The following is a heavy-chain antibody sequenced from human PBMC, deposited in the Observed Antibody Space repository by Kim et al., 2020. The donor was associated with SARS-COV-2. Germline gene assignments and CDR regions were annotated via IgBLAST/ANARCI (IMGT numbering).Heavy chain of an antibody. V-gene: IGHV3-23*01. D-gene: IGHD3-16*01. Sequence: GGSLRLSCVASGFTFNNFAMNWVRQVPGKGLEWVSGITGSGGSSDYADSVKGRFTISRDNSKNTLYLQMNSLRDDDTAKYYCAKDIVFSLRGWGIFDVWGQGTLVTVSS. CDR2: ITGSGGSS. J-gene: IGHJ4*02. CDR1: GFTFNNFA. CDR3: AKDIVFSLRGWGIFDV.